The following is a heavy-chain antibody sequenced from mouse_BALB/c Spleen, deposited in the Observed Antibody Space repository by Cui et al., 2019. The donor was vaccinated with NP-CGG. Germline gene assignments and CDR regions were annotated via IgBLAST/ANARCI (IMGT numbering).Heavy chain of an antibody. Sequence: QVQLQQPGAELVKPGASVKLSCKASGYTEWIGRIDPNSGGTKYNEKFKSKATLTVDKPSSTAHMQLSSLTSEDSAVYYCARYDYYGSRYFDYWGQGTTLTVSS. D-gene: IGHD1-1*01. V-gene: IGHV1-72*01. CDR3: ARYDYYGSRYFDY. J-gene: IGHJ2*01. CDR1: GYT. CDR2: IDPNSGGT.